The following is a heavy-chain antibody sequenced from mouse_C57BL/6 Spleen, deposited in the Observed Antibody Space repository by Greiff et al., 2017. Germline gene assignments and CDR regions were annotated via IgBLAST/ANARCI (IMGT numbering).Heavy chain of an antibody. Sequence: VQLQQSGAELVRPGASVKLSCKASGYTFTDYDINWVKQRPGQGLEWIARIYPGSGNTYYNEKFKGKATLTAEKSSSTAYMELSSLTSEDSAVYFGARRATAVVAPFDYWGQGTTLTVSS. J-gene: IGHJ2*01. D-gene: IGHD1-1*01. CDR2: IYPGSGNT. CDR3: ARRATAVVAPFDY. CDR1: GYTFTDYD. V-gene: IGHV1-76*01.